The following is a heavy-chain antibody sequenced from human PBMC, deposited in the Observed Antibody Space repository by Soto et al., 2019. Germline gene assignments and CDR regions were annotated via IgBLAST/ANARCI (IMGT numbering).Heavy chain of an antibody. Sequence: GGSLRLSCSAAGFTFSSYGMSWVRQPPGKGLEWVSEISGSGAGTYYADSVKGRFTISRDNSKNTLYLQMNSLRAEDTAVYYCAKDHGMDVWGQGATVTVSS. J-gene: IGHJ6*02. CDR2: ISGSGAGT. CDR1: GFTFSSYG. V-gene: IGHV3-23*01. CDR3: AKDHGMDV.